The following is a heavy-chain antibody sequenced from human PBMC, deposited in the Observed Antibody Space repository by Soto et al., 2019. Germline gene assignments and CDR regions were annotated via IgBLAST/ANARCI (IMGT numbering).Heavy chain of an antibody. CDR2: IYHSGSI. CDR1: GGSISSGGYS. D-gene: IGHD2-2*01. CDR3: AREFQYCISTSCYLDAFDI. V-gene: IGHV4-30-2*01. Sequence: ASETLSLTCTVSGGSISSGGYSWSWIRQPPGKGLEWIGYIYHSGSIYYNPSLKSRVTISVDRSKNQFSLKLSSVTAADTAVYYCAREFQYCISTSCYLDAFDIWGQGTMVTVSS. J-gene: IGHJ3*02.